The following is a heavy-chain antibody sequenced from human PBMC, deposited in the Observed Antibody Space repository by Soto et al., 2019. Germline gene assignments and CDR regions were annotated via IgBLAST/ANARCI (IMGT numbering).Heavy chain of an antibody. CDR2: ISAYNGNT. CDR1: GYTFTSYG. Sequence: QVQLVQSGAEVKKPGASVKVSCKASGYTFTSYGISWVRQAPGQGLEWMGWISAYNGNTNYAQKLKGRVTMTTDTSTSTAYMELRSLRSDDTAVYYCARVLYCSGGSCYAAPFDYWGQGTLVTVSS. V-gene: IGHV1-18*01. J-gene: IGHJ4*02. CDR3: ARVLYCSGGSCYAAPFDY. D-gene: IGHD2-15*01.